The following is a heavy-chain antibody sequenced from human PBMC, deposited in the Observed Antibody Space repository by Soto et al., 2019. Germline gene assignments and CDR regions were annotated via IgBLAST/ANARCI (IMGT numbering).Heavy chain of an antibody. D-gene: IGHD5-18*01. J-gene: IGHJ4*02. CDR3: AKGRDGLWPPGDY. CDR2: ISYDGSNK. Sequence: PGGSLRLSCAASGFTFSSYGMHWVRQAPGKGLEWVAVISYDGSNKYYADSVKGRFTISRDNSKNTLYLQMNSLRAEDTAVYYCAKGRDGLWPPGDYWGQGTLVTVSS. V-gene: IGHV3-30*18. CDR1: GFTFSSYG.